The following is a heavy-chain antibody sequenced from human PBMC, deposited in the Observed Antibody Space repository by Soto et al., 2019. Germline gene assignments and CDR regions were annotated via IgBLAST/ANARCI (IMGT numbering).Heavy chain of an antibody. CDR2: IYHSGST. Sequence: QLQLQESGSGLVKPSQTLSLTCAVSGGSISSGGYSWSWIRQPPGKGLEWIGYIYHSGSTYYNPSLKSRVTXSXDXXKNRFSLKLSSVTAADTAVYYCARVNYDYVWGSYRPYGMDVWGQGTTVTVSS. D-gene: IGHD3-16*02. CDR3: ARVNYDYVWGSYRPYGMDV. V-gene: IGHV4-30-2*01. CDR1: GGSISSGGYS. J-gene: IGHJ6*02.